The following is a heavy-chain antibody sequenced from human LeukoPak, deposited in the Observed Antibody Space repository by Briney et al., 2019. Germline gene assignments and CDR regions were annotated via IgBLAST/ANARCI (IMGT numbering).Heavy chain of an antibody. Sequence: GGSLRLSCTGSGFTFSSYSMNWVRQAPGKGLEWVSAISGSGGSTYYADSVKGRFTISRDNSKNTLYLQMNSLRAEDTAVYYCAKGPYCGGDCYSNVLGYFDYWGQGTLVTVSS. D-gene: IGHD2-21*02. CDR1: GFTFSSYS. CDR3: AKGPYCGGDCYSNVLGYFDY. J-gene: IGHJ4*02. CDR2: ISGSGGST. V-gene: IGHV3-23*01.